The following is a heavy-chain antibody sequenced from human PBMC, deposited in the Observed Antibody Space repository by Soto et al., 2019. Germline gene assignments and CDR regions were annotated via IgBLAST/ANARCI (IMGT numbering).Heavy chain of an antibody. CDR2: ISDSGGST. CDR1: GFTFKNYA. CDR3: AKVDTEMLTNYYYAMGV. J-gene: IGHJ6*02. V-gene: IGHV3-23*01. D-gene: IGHD5-18*01. Sequence: GGSLRLSCAASGFTFKNYAMSWVRQAPGKGLEWVSGISDSGGSTYYADSVKGRFTISRDNSRHMFYVQMNSLRAEDTAVYYCAKVDTEMLTNYYYAMGVWGQGTTVTVSS.